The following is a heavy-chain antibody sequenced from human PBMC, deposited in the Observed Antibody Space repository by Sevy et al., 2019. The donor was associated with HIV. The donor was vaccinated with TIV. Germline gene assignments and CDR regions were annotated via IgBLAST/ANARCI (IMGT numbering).Heavy chain of an antibody. J-gene: IGHJ4*02. CDR2: ISSSSSYI. CDR3: ARDMIAVAGTGFGSDY. CDR1: GFTFSSYS. D-gene: IGHD6-19*01. Sequence: GGSLRLSCAASGFTFSSYSMNWVRQAPGKGLEWVSSISSSSSYIYYADSVKGRFTISRDNANNSLYLQMNSLRAEDTAVYYCARDMIAVAGTGFGSDYWGQGTLVTVSS. V-gene: IGHV3-21*01.